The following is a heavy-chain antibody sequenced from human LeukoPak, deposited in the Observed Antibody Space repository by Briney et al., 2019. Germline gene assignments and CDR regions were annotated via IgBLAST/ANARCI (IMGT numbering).Heavy chain of an antibody. J-gene: IGHJ6*02. CDR3: ARGNSGSYYPENYGMDV. CDR1: GFTFSSYS. V-gene: IGHV3-48*04. CDR2: ISSSSSTI. Sequence: GGSLRLSCAASGFTFSSYSMNWVRQAPGKGLEWVSYISSSSSTIYYADSVKGRFTISRDNAKNSLYLQMNSLRAEDTAVYYCARGNSGSYYPENYGMDVWGQGTTVTVAS. D-gene: IGHD1-26*01.